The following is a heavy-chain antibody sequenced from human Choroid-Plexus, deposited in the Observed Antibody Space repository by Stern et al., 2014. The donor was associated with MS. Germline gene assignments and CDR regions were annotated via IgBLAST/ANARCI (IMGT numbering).Heavy chain of an antibody. V-gene: IGHV3-21*01. CDR2: ISSGGSSI. Sequence: EVQLLESGGGLVKPGGSLRLSCAASGFTFSSYSMNWVRQAPGKGLEWVASISSGGSSIYYADSLKGRFTISRDNAKNSLYLQMNSLRAEDTAVYYCARGRGGNYRYYFDYWGQGTLVTVSS. J-gene: IGHJ4*02. CDR1: GFTFSSYS. CDR3: ARGRGGNYRYYFDY. D-gene: IGHD4-23*01.